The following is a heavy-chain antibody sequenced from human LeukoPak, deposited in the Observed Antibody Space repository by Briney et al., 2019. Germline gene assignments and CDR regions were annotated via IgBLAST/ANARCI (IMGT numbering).Heavy chain of an antibody. CDR3: ARHYYYDI. V-gene: IGHV4-39*01. CDR1: GGSISSSNY. CDR2: IFYSGST. J-gene: IGHJ4*02. Sequence: KSSETLSLTCTVSGGSISSSNYWGWIRQPPGKGLEWIGSIFYSGSTYYNPSLKSRVTISIDTSKSQFSLKLNSVTAADTAIYYCARHYYYDIWAQGTLVTVSS.